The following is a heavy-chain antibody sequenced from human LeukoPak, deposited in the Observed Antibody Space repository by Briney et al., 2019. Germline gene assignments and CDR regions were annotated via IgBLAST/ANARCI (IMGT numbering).Heavy chain of an antibody. V-gene: IGHV3-9*01. CDR2: INWNSDSI. Sequence: GGSLRLSCAVSGFTFDDYAMHWVRQVPGKGLEWVSGINWNSDSIGYADSVKGRFTTSRDNAKNSLYLQMNSLRSEDTAVYYCATEKRLGELFAAFDIWGQGTMVTVSS. CDR1: GFTFDDYA. CDR3: ATEKRLGELFAAFDI. D-gene: IGHD3-10*01. J-gene: IGHJ3*02.